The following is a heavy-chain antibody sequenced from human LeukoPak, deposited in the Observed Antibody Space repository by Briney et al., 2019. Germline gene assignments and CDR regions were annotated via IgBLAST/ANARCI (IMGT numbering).Heavy chain of an antibody. D-gene: IGHD3-10*01. Sequence: PSETLSLSCTVSGGSISSSSYYWGWIRQPPGKGLEWIGRIYYSVSTYYNPSLKSRATISEDTSKYQISLKLSSVTAADTAVYYCARANYYGSGSRQKSDYFDYWGQGTLVTVSS. CDR1: GGSISSSSYY. J-gene: IGHJ4*02. CDR2: IYYSVST. CDR3: ARANYYGSGSRQKSDYFDY. V-gene: IGHV4-39*01.